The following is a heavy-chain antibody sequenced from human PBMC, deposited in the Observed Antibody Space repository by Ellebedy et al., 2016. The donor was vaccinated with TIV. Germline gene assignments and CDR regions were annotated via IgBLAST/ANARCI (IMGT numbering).Heavy chain of an antibody. Sequence: GESLKISCAASGFTVSYTYMSWVRQAPGKGLEWVSVIHTGGDTYYAYSVKGRFTISRDSSKNTLFLQMNSLRAEETAMYYCARRITGTYGDDAFDIWGQGTMVTVSS. CDR2: IHTGGDT. V-gene: IGHV3-53*01. D-gene: IGHD1-20*01. J-gene: IGHJ3*02. CDR3: ARRITGTYGDDAFDI. CDR1: GFTVSYTY.